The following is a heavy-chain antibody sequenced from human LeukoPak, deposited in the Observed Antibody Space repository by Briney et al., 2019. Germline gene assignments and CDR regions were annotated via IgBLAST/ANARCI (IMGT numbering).Heavy chain of an antibody. CDR2: ISGSGGST. Sequence: PGGSLRLSCAASGFTFSGYAMSWVRQAPGKGLEWVSAISGSGGSTYYADSVKGRFTISRDNSKNTLYLQMNSLRAEDTAVYYCAKDTNQLLSPWFDPWGQGTLVTVSS. V-gene: IGHV3-23*01. J-gene: IGHJ5*02. CDR3: AKDTNQLLSPWFDP. D-gene: IGHD2-2*01. CDR1: GFTFSGYA.